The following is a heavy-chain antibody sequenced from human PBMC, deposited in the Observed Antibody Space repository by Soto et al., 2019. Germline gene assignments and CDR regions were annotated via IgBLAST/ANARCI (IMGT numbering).Heavy chain of an antibody. D-gene: IGHD3-16*02. CDR2: MNPNSGNT. Sequence: RASVKVSCKASGYTFTSYDINWVRQATGQGLEWMGWMNPNSGNTGYAQKFQGRVTMTRNTSISTAYMELSSLRSEDTAVYYCARGARGRGSYRAQSNYYYYMDVWGKGTTVTVSS. V-gene: IGHV1-8*01. CDR3: ARGARGRGSYRAQSNYYYYMDV. J-gene: IGHJ6*03. CDR1: GYTFTSYD.